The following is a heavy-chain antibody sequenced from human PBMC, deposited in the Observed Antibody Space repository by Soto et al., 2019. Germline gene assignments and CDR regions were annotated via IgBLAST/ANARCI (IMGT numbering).Heavy chain of an antibody. CDR3: ARECGGDCYNYYGLDV. Sequence: QVQLQESGPGLVKPSQTLSLTCTVSGGSFSSGSYYWSWIREHPGKGLEYIGHIYYSESTYYNPSLKGRLSISLDTSKNQFSVKLSSVTAADTAVYYCARECGGDCYNYYGLDVWGQGTTVTVSS. CDR1: GGSFSSGSYY. J-gene: IGHJ6*02. D-gene: IGHD2-21*02. V-gene: IGHV4-31*03. CDR2: IYYSEST.